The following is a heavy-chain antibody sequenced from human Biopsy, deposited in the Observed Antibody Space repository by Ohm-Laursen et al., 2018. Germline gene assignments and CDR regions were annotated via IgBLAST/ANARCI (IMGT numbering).Heavy chain of an antibody. CDR1: GFTFNNYG. CDR2: ILYDGSNT. D-gene: IGHD5-18*01. V-gene: IGHV3-30*02. J-gene: IGHJ6*02. Sequence: SLRLSCAASGFTFNNYGMQWVRQAPGKGLEWVVFILYDGSNTYYADSVKGRFTISRDNSRDTLYLQMSSLRAEDTAVYYCAKDRYNYTPIGGFSMDVWGQGTTVTVSS. CDR3: AKDRYNYTPIGGFSMDV.